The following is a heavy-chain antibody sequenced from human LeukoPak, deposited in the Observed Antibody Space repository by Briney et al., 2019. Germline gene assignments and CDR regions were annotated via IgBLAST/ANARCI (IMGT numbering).Heavy chain of an antibody. Sequence: GGSLRLSCAAPGFTFSSYWINWVRQAPGKGVVCVSRISGDGSATFYAGSVKGRFTISRDNAKNTLYLQMNSLRGDDTAVYYCARGSVRAGLDPWGQGTLVTVSS. CDR1: GFTFSSYW. CDR3: ARGSVRAGLDP. D-gene: IGHD6-6*01. CDR2: ISGDGSAT. J-gene: IGHJ5*02. V-gene: IGHV3-74*01.